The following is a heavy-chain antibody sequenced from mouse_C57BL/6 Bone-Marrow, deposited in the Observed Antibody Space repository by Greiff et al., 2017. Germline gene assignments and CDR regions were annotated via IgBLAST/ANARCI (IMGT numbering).Heavy chain of an antibody. J-gene: IGHJ4*01. CDR2: INPNYGTT. CDR1: GYSFTDYN. V-gene: IGHV1-39*01. CDR3: ARGPGYYYAMDD. Sequence: QVVESGPELVKPGASVKISCKASGYSFTDYNMNWVKQSNGKSLEWIGVINPNYGTTSYNQKFKGKATLTVDQSSSTAYMQLNSLTSEDAAVYYCARGPGYYYAMDDRGQGTSGAVSS.